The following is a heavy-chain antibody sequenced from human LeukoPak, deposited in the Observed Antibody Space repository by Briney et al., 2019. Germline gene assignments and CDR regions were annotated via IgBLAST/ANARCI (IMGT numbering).Heavy chain of an antibody. D-gene: IGHD4-17*01. V-gene: IGHV3-66*01. CDR2: IYSGGST. Sequence: GGSLRLSCAASGFTVSSNYMSWVRQAPGKGLEWVSVIYSGGSTYYADSVKGRFTISRDNSKNTLYLQMNSPRAEDTAVHYCARDSKMTTVTSTYYYYGMDVWGQGTTVTVSS. CDR1: GFTVSSNY. J-gene: IGHJ6*02. CDR3: ARDSKMTTVTSTYYYYGMDV.